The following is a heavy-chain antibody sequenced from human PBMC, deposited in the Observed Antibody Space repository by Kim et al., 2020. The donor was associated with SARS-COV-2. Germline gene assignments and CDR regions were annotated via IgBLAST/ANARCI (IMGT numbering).Heavy chain of an antibody. V-gene: IGHV3-21*01. CDR3: ARSEYCSGGSCYYYYGMDV. CDR2: ISSSSSYI. Sequence: GGSLRLSCAASGFTFSSYSMNWVRQAPGKGLEWVSSISSSSSYIYYADSVKGRFTISRDNAKNSLYLQMNSLRAEDTAVYYCARSEYCSGGSCYYYYGMDVWGHGTTVTVSS. CDR1: GFTFSSYS. D-gene: IGHD2-15*01. J-gene: IGHJ6*02.